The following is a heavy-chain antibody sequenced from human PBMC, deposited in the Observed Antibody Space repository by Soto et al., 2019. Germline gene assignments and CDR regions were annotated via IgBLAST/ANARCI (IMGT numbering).Heavy chain of an antibody. V-gene: IGHV1-69*13. CDR3: ARSASLIVRGGAFDI. Sequence: ASVKVSCKASGGTFSSYAISWVRQAPGQGLEWMGGIIPIFGTANYAQKFQGRVTITADESTSTAYMELSSLRSEDTAVYYCARSASLIVRGGAFDIWGQGTMVTVSS. CDR2: IIPIFGTA. CDR1: GGTFSSYA. J-gene: IGHJ3*02. D-gene: IGHD3-22*01.